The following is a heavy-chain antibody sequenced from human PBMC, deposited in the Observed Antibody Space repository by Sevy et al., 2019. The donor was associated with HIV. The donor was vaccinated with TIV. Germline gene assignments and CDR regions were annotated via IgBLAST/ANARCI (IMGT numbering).Heavy chain of an antibody. Sequence: GGSLRLSCATSGFTFSGYGMHWVRQAPGKGLEWLALISNDGSDTYYADSVRGRFTISRDNSKNTLSLLMTSLKPEDTAIYHCAKRDLNDPFLIASWGQGTLVTVSS. D-gene: IGHD1-1*01. J-gene: IGHJ4*02. V-gene: IGHV3-30*18. CDR1: GFTFSGYG. CDR2: ISNDGSDT. CDR3: AKRDLNDPFLIAS.